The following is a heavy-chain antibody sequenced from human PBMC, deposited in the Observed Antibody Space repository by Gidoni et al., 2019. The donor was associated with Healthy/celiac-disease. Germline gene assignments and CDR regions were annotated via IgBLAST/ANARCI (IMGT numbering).Heavy chain of an antibody. CDR1: GGSISSSSYY. Sequence: QLQLQESGPGLVKPSETLSLTCTVSGGSISSSSYYWGWIRQPPGKGLEWIGSIYYSGSTYYNPSLKSRVTISVDTSKNQFSLKLSSVTAADTAVYYCATFTVTTLFDIWGQGTMVTVSS. V-gene: IGHV4-39*01. D-gene: IGHD4-17*01. CDR3: ATFTVTTLFDI. CDR2: IYYSGST. J-gene: IGHJ3*02.